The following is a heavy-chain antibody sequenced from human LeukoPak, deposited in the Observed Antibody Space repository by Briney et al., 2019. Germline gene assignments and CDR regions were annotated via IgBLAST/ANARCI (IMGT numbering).Heavy chain of an antibody. CDR2: IIPILGIA. CDR1: GGTFSCYA. D-gene: IGHD6-13*01. CDR3: GSGDIAAAGTDY. V-gene: IGHV1-69*04. J-gene: IGHJ4*02. Sequence: GASVKVSCKASGGTFSCYAISWVRQAPGQGLEWMGRIIPILGIANYAQKFQGRVTITADESTSTAYMELSSLRSEDTAVYYCGSGDIAAAGTDYWGQGTLVTVSS.